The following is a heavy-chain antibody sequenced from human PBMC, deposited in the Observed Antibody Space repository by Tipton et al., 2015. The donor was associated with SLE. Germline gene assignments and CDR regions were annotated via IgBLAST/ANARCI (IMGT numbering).Heavy chain of an antibody. CDR1: GASISSHY. V-gene: IGHV4-59*11. D-gene: IGHD5-24*01. J-gene: IGHJ2*01. Sequence: TLSLTCTVSGASISSHYLSWIRQPPGKGLEWIGYMYYSGSAHYNPSLRNRVTMSLDTSKNQFSLKLSSVTAADTAVYYCARTNLQESLVDWYFDLWGRGTLVTVSS. CDR2: MYYSGSA. CDR3: ARTNLQESLVDWYFDL.